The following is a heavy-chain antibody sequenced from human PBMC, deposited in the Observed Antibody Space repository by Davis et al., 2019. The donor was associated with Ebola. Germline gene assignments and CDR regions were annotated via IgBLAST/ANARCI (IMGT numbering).Heavy chain of an antibody. D-gene: IGHD6-19*01. J-gene: IGHJ4*02. Sequence: TLSLTCTVSGASISSYYWSWIRQPPGKALEWLALIYWDDDKRYSPSLKSRLTITKDTSKNQVVLTMTNMDPVDTATYYCAHRGIAVAGAFDYWGQGTLVTVSS. V-gene: IGHV2-5*08. CDR3: AHRGIAVAGAFDY. CDR1: GASISSYY. CDR2: IYWDDDK.